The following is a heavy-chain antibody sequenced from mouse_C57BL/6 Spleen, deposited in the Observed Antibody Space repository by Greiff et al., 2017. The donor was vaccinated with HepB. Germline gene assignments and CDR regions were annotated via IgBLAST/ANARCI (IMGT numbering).Heavy chain of an antibody. CDR3: ARSYYSNYASYAMDY. V-gene: IGHV2-6*03. D-gene: IGHD2-5*01. CDR2: IWSDGST. Sequence: QVQLKESGPGLVAPSQSLSITCTVSGFSLTSYGVHWVRQPPGKGLEWLVVIWSDGSTTYNSALKSRLSISNDNSKIQVFLKMNSLQTDDTAMYYWARSYYSNYASYAMDYWGQGTSVTVSS. CDR1: GFSLTSYG. J-gene: IGHJ4*01.